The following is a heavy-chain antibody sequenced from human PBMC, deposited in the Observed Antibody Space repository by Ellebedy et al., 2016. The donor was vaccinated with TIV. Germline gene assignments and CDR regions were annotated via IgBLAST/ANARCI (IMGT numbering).Heavy chain of an antibody. D-gene: IGHD2-15*01. CDR3: ARDGLCSGGSCYYYSGLDV. CDR2: THSGGRT. Sequence: GESLKISCAASGFTVSANYMSWVRQPPGKGLEWVSVTHSGGRTYYSDSVRGRFTISRDNSKNTLYLQMTSLRAEDTAVYYCARDGLCSGGSCYYYSGLDVWGQGTTVTVSS. CDR1: GFTVSANY. V-gene: IGHV3-53*01. J-gene: IGHJ6*02.